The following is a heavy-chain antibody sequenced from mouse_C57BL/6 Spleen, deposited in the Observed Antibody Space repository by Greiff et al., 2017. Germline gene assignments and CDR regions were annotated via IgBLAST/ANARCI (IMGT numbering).Heavy chain of an antibody. CDR3: ARWGEGSRVPWFAY. CDR1: GYTFTSYW. V-gene: IGHV1-69*01. J-gene: IGHJ3*01. Sequence: QVQLQQPGAELVMPGASVKLSCKASGYTFTSYWMHWVKQRPGQGLEWIGEIDPSDSYTNYNQKFKGKSTLTVDKSSSTAYMQLSSLTSEDSAVYYCARWGEGSRVPWFAYWGQGTLVTVSA. CDR2: IDPSDSYT. D-gene: IGHD1-1*01.